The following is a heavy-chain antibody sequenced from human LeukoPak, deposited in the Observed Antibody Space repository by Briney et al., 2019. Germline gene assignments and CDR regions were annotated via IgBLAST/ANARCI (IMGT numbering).Heavy chain of an antibody. D-gene: IGHD2-8*01. Sequence: SETLSLTCGVSGGSITTTNWWSWVRQPPGQGLEWVGEIHLSGRTNYNPSLNSRVTLALDTSKNHLSLSLTSVTAADTAVYYCSRENGAFSPFGYWGQGTLVTVPS. CDR3: SRENGAFSPFGY. V-gene: IGHV4-4*02. CDR1: GGSITTTNW. CDR2: IHLSGRT. J-gene: IGHJ4*02.